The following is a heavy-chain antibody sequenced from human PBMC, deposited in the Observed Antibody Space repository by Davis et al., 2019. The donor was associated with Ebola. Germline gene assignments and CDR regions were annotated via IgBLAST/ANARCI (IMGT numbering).Heavy chain of an antibody. V-gene: IGHV3-30*03. CDR3: LVIPAARTSDF. Sequence: GESLKISCAASGFTFSRHGMHWVRQAPGKGLEWVALISMDRSNEYYADSVKGRFTISRDKSKNTLNLQMNSLRVEDTAVYYCLVIPAARTSDFWGQGTLVTVSS. CDR2: ISMDRSNE. CDR1: GFTFSRHG. D-gene: IGHD2-2*01. J-gene: IGHJ4*02.